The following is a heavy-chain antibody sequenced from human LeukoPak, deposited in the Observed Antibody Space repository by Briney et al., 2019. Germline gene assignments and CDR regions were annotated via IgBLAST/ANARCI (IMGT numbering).Heavy chain of an antibody. Sequence: SETLSLTCTVSGHSISSGYYWAWIRQPPGKGVEWLGSIYHSGRTYYNPSLKSRVTISGDTSKNQFSLTLTAVTAADTAVYYCARAADCSGGSCGGTGYYYYDMDVWGKGTTVTVSS. J-gene: IGHJ6*03. CDR3: ARAADCSGGSCGGTGYYYYDMDV. CDR1: GHSISSGYY. CDR2: IYHSGRT. V-gene: IGHV4-38-2*02. D-gene: IGHD2-15*01.